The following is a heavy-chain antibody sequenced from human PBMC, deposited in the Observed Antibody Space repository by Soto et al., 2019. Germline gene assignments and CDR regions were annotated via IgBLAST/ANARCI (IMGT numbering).Heavy chain of an antibody. CDR2: IYWDDDK. Sequence: QITLKESGPTLVKPTQTLTLTCTFSGFSLSTSGVGVGWIRQPPGKALEWLALIYWDDDKRYSPYLKSRLTITKDTSKNQVVLTMTNMDPVDTATYYCAHDANTATPMVKTYYFDYWGQGTLVTVSS. CDR1: GFSLSTSGVG. D-gene: IGHD5-18*01. J-gene: IGHJ4*02. V-gene: IGHV2-5*02. CDR3: AHDANTATPMVKTYYFDY.